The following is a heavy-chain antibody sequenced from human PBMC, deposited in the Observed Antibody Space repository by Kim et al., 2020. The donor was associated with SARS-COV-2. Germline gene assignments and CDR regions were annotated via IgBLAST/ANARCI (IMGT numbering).Heavy chain of an antibody. J-gene: IGHJ4*02. Sequence: RGSTNYTRSLRSRVTISVDKSKSQCSLNLSSVTAADTAVYYCAREYPPQNWGQGTLVTVSS. CDR3: AREYPPQN. D-gene: IGHD2-2*02. CDR2: RGST. V-gene: IGHV4-4*02.